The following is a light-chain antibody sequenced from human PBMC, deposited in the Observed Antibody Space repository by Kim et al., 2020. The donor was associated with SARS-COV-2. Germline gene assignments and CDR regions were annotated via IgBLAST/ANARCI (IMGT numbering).Light chain of an antibody. CDR1: RTIGRN. Sequence: VSAGEGAALPCRASRTIGRNLARYHQSPGQPPLLLIYGASSRATGSPARFSGSGSGAGFTLTLSSLRSEDFAVYYCQQYNGWPRAFGQGTKVDIK. J-gene: IGKJ1*01. CDR2: GAS. V-gene: IGKV3-15*01. CDR3: QQYNGWPRA.